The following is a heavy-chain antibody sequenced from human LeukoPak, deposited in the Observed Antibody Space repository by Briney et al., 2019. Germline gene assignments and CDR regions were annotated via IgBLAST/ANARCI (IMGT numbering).Heavy chain of an antibody. V-gene: IGHV3-66*01. CDR1: GFSVSRNY. CDR3: ARKTDHQTGGDY. Sequence: PGGSLRLSCAASGFSVSRNYMTWVRQAPGEGLEWVSLIYSGGSTSYADSVKGRFTNSRDNSKNTLYLQMNSLRAEDTAVYYCARKTDHQTGGDYWGQGTLVTVSS. CDR2: IYSGGST. J-gene: IGHJ4*02. D-gene: IGHD1-1*01.